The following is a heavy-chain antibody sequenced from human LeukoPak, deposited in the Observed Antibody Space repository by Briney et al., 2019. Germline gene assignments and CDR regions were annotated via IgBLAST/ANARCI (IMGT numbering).Heavy chain of an antibody. V-gene: IGHV3-53*01. Sequence: PGGSLRLSSAASVFTVSSNYMTWVRQAPGTGLEGFSVIYIGGSTYYADSVRGRLTISRDNSKNTLYLHMNILTAENTAVYQCAGEYSSSYWGQGTLVTVSS. D-gene: IGHD6-6*01. CDR3: AGEYSSSY. J-gene: IGHJ4*01. CDR1: VFTVSSNY. CDR2: IYIGGST.